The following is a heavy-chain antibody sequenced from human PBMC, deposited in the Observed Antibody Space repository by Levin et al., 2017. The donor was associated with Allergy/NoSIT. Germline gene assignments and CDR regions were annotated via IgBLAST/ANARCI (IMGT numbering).Heavy chain of an antibody. CDR2: IGGSGGST. J-gene: IGHJ2*01. D-gene: IGHD2-2*01. Sequence: GGSLRLSCAASGLTFSSYDMSWVRQAPGKGLEWVSSIGGSGGSTYADSVKGRFTISRDNSKNTLYLQMNSPRAEDTAVYYCAKSRPYWYFDLWGRGTLVTVSS. CDR1: GLTFSSYD. CDR3: AKSRPYWYFDL. V-gene: IGHV3-23*01.